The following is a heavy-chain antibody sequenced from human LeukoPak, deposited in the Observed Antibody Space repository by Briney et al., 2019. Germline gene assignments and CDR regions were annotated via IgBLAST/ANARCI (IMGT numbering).Heavy chain of an antibody. CDR3: ARAKVDGSDSSHLLYGMDV. D-gene: IGHD3-22*01. V-gene: IGHV1-2*06. CDR1: GYTFTGDY. CDR2: IDPNSGGT. J-gene: IGHJ6*02. Sequence: GASVKVSCRTSGYTFTGDYIHWVRQAPGQGLEWLGRIDPNSGGTKYAQKFQGRVTMTRDTSTSTAYMELSRLRSDDTAVYYCARAKVDGSDSSHLLYGMDVWGQGTTVTVSS.